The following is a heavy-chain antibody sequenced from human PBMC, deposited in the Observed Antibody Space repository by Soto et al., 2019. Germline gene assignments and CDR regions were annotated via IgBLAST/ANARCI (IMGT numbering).Heavy chain of an antibody. CDR3: ARVAAAGTGSENWFDP. J-gene: IGHJ5*02. Sequence: QVQLVQSGAEVKKPGSSVKVSCKASGGTFSSYAISWVRQAPGQGLEWMGGIIPIFVTANYAQKFQGRVTITADESTSTAYMELSSLRSEDTAVYYCARVAAAGTGSENWFDPWGQGTLVTVSS. V-gene: IGHV1-69*12. CDR1: GGTFSSYA. D-gene: IGHD6-13*01. CDR2: IIPIFVTA.